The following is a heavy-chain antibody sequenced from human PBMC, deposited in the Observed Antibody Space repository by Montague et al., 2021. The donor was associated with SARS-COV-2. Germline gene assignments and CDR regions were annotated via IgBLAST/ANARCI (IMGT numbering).Heavy chain of an antibody. CDR1: GGSISSNY. D-gene: IGHD3-3*01. CDR2: IYFSGSS. CDR3: ARVWDFWSGYYTVVGAFDI. Sequence: SETLSLTCTVSGGSISSNYWCWSWKRPRTGLEWNWNIYFSGSSNYNSTLTIRVTISVATSKNQFSLKLSSVTAADTAVYYCARVWDFWSGYYTVVGAFDIWGQGTMVTVSS. J-gene: IGHJ3*02. V-gene: IGHV4-59*01.